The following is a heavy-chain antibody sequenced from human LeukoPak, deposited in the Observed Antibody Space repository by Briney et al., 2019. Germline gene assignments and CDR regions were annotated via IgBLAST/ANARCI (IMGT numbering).Heavy chain of an antibody. V-gene: IGHV4-31*03. CDR1: GGSISSGGYY. CDR3: ARDLRSGFDY. Sequence: SETLSLTCTVSGGSISSGGYYWSWVRQHRGKGLEWIGYIYYSGSTYYNPSLKSRVTISVDTSKNQFSLKLSSVTAADTAVYYCARDLRSGFDYWGQGTLVTVSS. D-gene: IGHD2-15*01. J-gene: IGHJ4*02. CDR2: IYYSGST.